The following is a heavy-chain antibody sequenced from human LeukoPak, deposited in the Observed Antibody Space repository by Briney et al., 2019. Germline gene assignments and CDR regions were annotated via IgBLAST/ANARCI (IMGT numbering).Heavy chain of an antibody. V-gene: IGHV3-21*01. CDR3: ARGPPVRFLEWSPPSDDAFDI. J-gene: IGHJ3*02. Sequence: GGSLRLSCAASGFTFSSYSMNWVRQAPGKGLEWVSSISSSSYIYYADSVKGRFTISRDNAKNSLYLQMNSLRAEDTAVYYCARGPPVRFLEWSPPSDDAFDIWGQGTMVTVSS. CDR2: ISSSSYI. D-gene: IGHD3-3*01. CDR1: GFTFSSYS.